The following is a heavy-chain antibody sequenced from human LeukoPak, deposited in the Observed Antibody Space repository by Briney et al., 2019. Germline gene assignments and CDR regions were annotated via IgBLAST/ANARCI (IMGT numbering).Heavy chain of an antibody. CDR2: IYTSGTT. J-gene: IGHJ4*02. Sequence: SETLSLTCTVSGVSISNYFWSWIRQPAGKGLEWIGRIYTSGTTNYNPSLKSRVTMSVDTSKNQFSLRLRSVTAADTAVYYCARGQGHCSGGTCYSKWVDYRGQGTLVTVSS. D-gene: IGHD2-15*01. V-gene: IGHV4-4*07. CDR3: ARGQGHCSGGTCYSKWVDY. CDR1: GVSISNYF.